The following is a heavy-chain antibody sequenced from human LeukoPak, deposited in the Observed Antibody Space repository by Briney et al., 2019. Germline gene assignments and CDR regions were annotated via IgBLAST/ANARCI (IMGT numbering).Heavy chain of an antibody. CDR3: ARRGVTKLGKYFDY. D-gene: IGHD7-27*01. Sequence: SETLSLTCAVYGGSFSGYYWSWIRQPPGKGLEWIGEINHSGSTNYNPSLKSRVTISVDTSKNQFSLKLSSVTAADTAVYYCARRGVTKLGKYFDYWGQGTLVTVSS. J-gene: IGHJ4*02. CDR2: INHSGST. CDR1: GGSFSGYY. V-gene: IGHV4-34*01.